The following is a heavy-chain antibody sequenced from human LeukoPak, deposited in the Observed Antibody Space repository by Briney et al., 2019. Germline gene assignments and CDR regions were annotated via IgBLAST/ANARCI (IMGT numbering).Heavy chain of an antibody. D-gene: IGHD5-18*01. Sequence: GGSLRLSCAAPGFTFSSYSMNWVRQAPGKGLEWVSYISSSSSTICYADSVKGRFTISRDNAKNSLYLQMNSLRAEDTAVYYCARGLDTAMVSYYFDYWGQGTLVTVSS. J-gene: IGHJ4*02. CDR3: ARGLDTAMVSYYFDY. CDR2: ISSSSSTI. V-gene: IGHV3-48*01. CDR1: GFTFSSYS.